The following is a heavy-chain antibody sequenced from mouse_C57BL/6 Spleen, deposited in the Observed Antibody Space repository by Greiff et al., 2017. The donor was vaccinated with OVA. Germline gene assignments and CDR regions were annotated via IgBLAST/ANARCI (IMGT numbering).Heavy chain of an antibody. CDR1: GYTFTEYT. D-gene: IGHD1-1*01. Sequence: VQLQQSGAELVKPGASVKLSCKASGYTFTEYTIHWVKQRSGQGLEWIGWFYPGSGSIKYNEKFKDKATLTADKSSSTVYLELSRLTAEDSAVYCCARHENVLITSDWYFDVWGTGTTVTVSS. V-gene: IGHV1-62-2*01. J-gene: IGHJ1*03. CDR3: ARHENVLITSDWYFDV. CDR2: FYPGSGSI.